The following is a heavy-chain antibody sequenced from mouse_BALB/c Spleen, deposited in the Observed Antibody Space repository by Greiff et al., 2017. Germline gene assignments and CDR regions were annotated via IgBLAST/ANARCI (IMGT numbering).Heavy chain of an antibody. J-gene: IGHJ2*01. Sequence: EVMLVESGGGLVKPGGSLKLSCAASGFTFSDYYMYWVRQTPEKRLEWVATISDGGSYTYYPDSVKGRFTISRDNAKNNLYLQMSSLKSEDTAMYYCARENGDYWGQGTTLTVSS. CDR1: GFTFSDYY. CDR2: ISDGGSYT. V-gene: IGHV5-4*02. CDR3: ARENGDY.